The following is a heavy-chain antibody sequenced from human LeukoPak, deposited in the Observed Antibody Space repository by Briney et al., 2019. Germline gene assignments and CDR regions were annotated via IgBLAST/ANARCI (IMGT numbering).Heavy chain of an antibody. CDR3: ARNTSAWSPLGETEPAPHCFDF. J-gene: IGHJ4*02. D-gene: IGHD6-19*01. CDR1: GHFISRGYY. V-gene: IGHV4-38-2*01. CDR2: IYNTGST. Sequence: PSETLSLTCGVSGHFISRGYYWAWIRQPPGKGLEWIGSIYNTGSTYYNPSLKSRVTMSIDTSKNQFSLKLSSVTAVDTAVYYCARNTSAWSPLGETEPAPHCFDFWGQGTLFTVSS.